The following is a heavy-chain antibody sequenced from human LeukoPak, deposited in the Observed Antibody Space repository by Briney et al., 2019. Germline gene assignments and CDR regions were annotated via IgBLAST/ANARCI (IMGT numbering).Heavy chain of an antibody. D-gene: IGHD3-10*01. J-gene: IGHJ4*02. CDR1: GFTFNNYA. V-gene: IGHV3-64*01. CDR2: ISSDGGST. Sequence: GGSLRLSCAASGFTFNNYAMYWVRQAPGKGLEFVSAISSDGGSTYNANSVKGRFTISRDNSKNTLYLQMGSLRAEDMAVYYCARGYRSGEPPWDYWGQGTLVTVSS. CDR3: ARGYRSGEPPWDY.